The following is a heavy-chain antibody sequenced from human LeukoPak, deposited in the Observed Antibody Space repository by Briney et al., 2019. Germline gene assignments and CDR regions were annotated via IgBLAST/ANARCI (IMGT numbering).Heavy chain of an antibody. J-gene: IGHJ4*02. D-gene: IGHD2-2*02. V-gene: IGHV3-33*01. Sequence: TGGSLRLSCAASGFTFSIYGMHWVRQAPGKGLEWVAVIWYDGSNKYYADSVKGRFTISRDNSKNTLYLQMNSLRAEDTAVYYCARAPGLGYSDYWGQGTLVTVSS. CDR2: IWYDGSNK. CDR1: GFTFSIYG. CDR3: ARAPGLGYSDY.